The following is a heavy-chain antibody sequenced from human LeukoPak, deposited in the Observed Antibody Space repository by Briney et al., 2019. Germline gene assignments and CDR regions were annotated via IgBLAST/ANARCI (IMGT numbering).Heavy chain of an antibody. Sequence: SVKVSCKASGGTFSSYAISWVRQAPGQGLEWMGRIIPILGIANYAQKFQGRVTMTRDTSTSTVYMELSSLRSEDTAVYYCASIAGTGLHYWGQGTLVTVSS. V-gene: IGHV1-69*04. J-gene: IGHJ4*02. D-gene: IGHD1-1*01. CDR2: IIPILGIA. CDR1: GGTFSSYA. CDR3: ASIAGTGLHY.